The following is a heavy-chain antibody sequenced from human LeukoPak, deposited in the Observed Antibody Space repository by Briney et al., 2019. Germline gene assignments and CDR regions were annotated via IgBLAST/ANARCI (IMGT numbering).Heavy chain of an antibody. V-gene: IGHV3-53*01. J-gene: IGHJ4*02. CDR3: ARVLVVSGLLMGFDY. CDR1: GFTVSNNY. Sequence: GGSLRLSCAASGFTVSNNYMSWVRQAPGKGLEWVSVIYSGDSTYYADSVKGRFTISRDNSKSTLYLQMNSLRAEDTAVYYCARVLVVSGLLMGFDYWGQGTLVTVSS. CDR2: IYSGDST. D-gene: IGHD6-19*01.